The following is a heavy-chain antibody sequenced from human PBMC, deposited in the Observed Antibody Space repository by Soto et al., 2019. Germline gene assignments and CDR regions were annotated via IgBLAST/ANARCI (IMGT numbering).Heavy chain of an antibody. V-gene: IGHV3-23*01. D-gene: IGHD5-18*01. CDR1: GFTFSSYA. Sequence: PGGSLRLSCAASGFTFSSYAMSWVRQAPGKGLEWVSAISGSGGSTYYADSVKGRFTISRDNSKNTLYLQMNSLRAEDTAVYYCAGSDTAMDYYYYYGMDVWGQGTTVTVSS. CDR3: AGSDTAMDYYYYYGMDV. J-gene: IGHJ6*02. CDR2: ISGSGGST.